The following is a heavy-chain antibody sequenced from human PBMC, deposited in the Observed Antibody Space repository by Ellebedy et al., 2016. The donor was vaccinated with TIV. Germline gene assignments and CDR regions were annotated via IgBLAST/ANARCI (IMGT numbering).Heavy chain of an antibody. D-gene: IGHD3-10*01. V-gene: IGHV1-3*01. J-gene: IGHJ4*02. CDR3: ARDYYGSGSYFTGLKAGDY. CDR1: GYTFTSYG. Sequence: ASVKVSXXASGYTFTSYGISWVRQAPGQGLEWMGWINAGNGNTKYSQKFQGRVTITRDTSASTAYMELSSLRSEDTAVYYCARDYYGSGSYFTGLKAGDYWGQGTLVTVSS. CDR2: INAGNGNT.